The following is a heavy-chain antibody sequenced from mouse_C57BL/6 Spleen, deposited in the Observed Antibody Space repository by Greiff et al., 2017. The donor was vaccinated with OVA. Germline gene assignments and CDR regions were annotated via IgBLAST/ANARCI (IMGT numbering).Heavy chain of an antibody. J-gene: IGHJ1*03. CDR1: GYTFTSYW. CDR2: IDPSDSYT. CDR3: ARGEATVVARYWYFDV. Sequence: QVQLQQPGAELVMPGASVKLSCKASGYTFTSYWMHWVKQRPGQGLEWIGEIDPSDSYTNYNQKFKGKSTLTVDKSSSTAYMQLSSLTSEDSAVYYCARGEATVVARYWYFDVWGTGTTVTVSS. D-gene: IGHD1-1*01. V-gene: IGHV1-69*01.